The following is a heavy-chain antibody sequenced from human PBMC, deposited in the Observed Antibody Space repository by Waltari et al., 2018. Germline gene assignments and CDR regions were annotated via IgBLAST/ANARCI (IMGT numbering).Heavy chain of an antibody. D-gene: IGHD6-19*01. CDR3: ARGHIAVAGTGDY. CDR1: GYTFTSYA. V-gene: IGHV1-3*01. J-gene: IGHJ4*02. Sequence: QVQLVQSGAEVKKPGASVKVSCKASGYTFTSYAMHWVRQAPGQRLEWMGWINAGNGNTKYSQKCQGRVTITRDTSASTAYMELSSLRSEDTAVYYCARGHIAVAGTGDYWGQGTLVTVSS. CDR2: INAGNGNT.